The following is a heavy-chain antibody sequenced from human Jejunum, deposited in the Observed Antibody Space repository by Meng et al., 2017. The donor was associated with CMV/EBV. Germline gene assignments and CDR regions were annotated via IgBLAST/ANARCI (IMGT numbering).Heavy chain of an antibody. CDR3: ARGFSNGYQPFDY. CDR2: IIPIFRTP. Sequence: QVQLLQSGAAVKKPGSAVKVSCTSSGGSVNNYAINWVRQAPGQGLEWMGGIIPIFRTPQYAQKFQGRLTITADGPTGTTFMELSSLTSDDTAIYYCARGFSNGYQPFDYWGQGTLVTVSS. V-gene: IGHV1-69*12. J-gene: IGHJ4*02. D-gene: IGHD2-2*01. CDR1: GGSVNNYA.